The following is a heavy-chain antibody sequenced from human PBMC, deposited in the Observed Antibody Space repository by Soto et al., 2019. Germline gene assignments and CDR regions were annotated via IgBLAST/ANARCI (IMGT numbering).Heavy chain of an antibody. CDR3: ARDIRYCSSTSCYYYYYMDV. CDR1: GGSISSGGYY. D-gene: IGHD2-2*01. CDR2: IYYSGST. V-gene: IGHV4-31*03. Sequence: PSETLSLTCTVSGGSISSGGYYWSWIRQHPGKGLEWIGYIYYSGSTYYNPSLKSRVTISVDTSKNQFSLKLSSVTAADTAVYYCARDIRYCSSTSCYYYYYMDVWGKGTTVTAP. J-gene: IGHJ6*03.